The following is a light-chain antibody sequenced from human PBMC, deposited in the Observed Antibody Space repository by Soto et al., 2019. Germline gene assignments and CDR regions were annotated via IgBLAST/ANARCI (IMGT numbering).Light chain of an antibody. CDR1: SSNIGAGYD. Sequence: QSVLTQPPSVSGAPGQRVTISCTGGSSNIGAGYDVHWYQQLPGTAPKLLIYRNNERPSGVPDRFSGSKSGTSASLAISGLQSEDEADYYCAAWDDSLNGYVFGTGTKVTVL. CDR2: RNN. V-gene: IGLV1-44*01. CDR3: AAWDDSLNGYV. J-gene: IGLJ1*01.